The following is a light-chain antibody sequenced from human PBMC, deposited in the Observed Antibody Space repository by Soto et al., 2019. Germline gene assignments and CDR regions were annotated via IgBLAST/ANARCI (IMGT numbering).Light chain of an antibody. J-gene: IGLJ1*01. Sequence: QSALTQPPSASGSRGQSVTISCTGTSSDVGGYNFVSWYQQHPGKAPKVILYEVTKRPSGVPDRFSGSKSGNTASLTVSGLQTEDEAHYYCSSYAGSKNRYVFGTGTKLTFL. V-gene: IGLV2-8*01. CDR2: EVT. CDR1: SSDVGGYNF. CDR3: SSYAGSKNRYV.